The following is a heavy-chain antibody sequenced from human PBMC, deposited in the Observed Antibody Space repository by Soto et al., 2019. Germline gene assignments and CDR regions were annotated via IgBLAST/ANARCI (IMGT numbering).Heavy chain of an antibody. D-gene: IGHD1-1*01. CDR3: ARGQLEREYYYYGMDV. J-gene: IGHJ6*02. V-gene: IGHV4-31*03. CDR1: GGSISSGGYY. CDR2: IYYSGST. Sequence: PSETLSLTCTVSGGSISSGGYYWSWIRQRPGKGLEWIGYIYYSGSTYYNPSLKSRVTISVDTSKNQFSLKLSSVTAADTAVYYCARGQLEREYYYYGMDVWGQGTTVTVSS.